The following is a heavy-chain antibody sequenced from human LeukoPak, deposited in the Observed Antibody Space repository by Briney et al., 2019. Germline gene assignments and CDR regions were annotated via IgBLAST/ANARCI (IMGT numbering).Heavy chain of an antibody. CDR1: GFTFSSYG. CDR2: IWYDGSNK. Sequence: GRSLRLSCAASGFTFSSYGMHWVRQAPGKGLEWVAVIWYDGSNKYYADSVKGRFTISRDNSKNTLYLQMNSLRAEDTAVYCCAREGWATVTTELVSGYYYGMDVWGQGTTVTVSS. CDR3: AREGWATVTTELVSGYYYGMDV. V-gene: IGHV3-33*01. J-gene: IGHJ6*02. D-gene: IGHD4-17*01.